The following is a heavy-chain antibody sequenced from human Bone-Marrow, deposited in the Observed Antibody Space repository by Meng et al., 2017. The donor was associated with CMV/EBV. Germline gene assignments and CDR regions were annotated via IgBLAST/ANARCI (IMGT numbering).Heavy chain of an antibody. CDR3: ARDFHGDYPDY. CDR1: GYTFTGYY. D-gene: IGHD4-17*01. J-gene: IGHJ4*02. V-gene: IGHV1-2*02. CDR2: INPNGGGT. Sequence: CKASGYTFTGYYMHWVRQAPGQGREWKGWINPNGGGTNYAQKFQGRVTMTRDTSISTAYMELSRLRSDDTAVYYCARDFHGDYPDYWGQGTLVTVSS.